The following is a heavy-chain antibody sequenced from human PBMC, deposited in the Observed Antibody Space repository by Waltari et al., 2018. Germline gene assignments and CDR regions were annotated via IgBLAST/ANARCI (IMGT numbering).Heavy chain of an antibody. CDR1: GYSLSRGYS. CDR3: ARLAIAIFYFDY. J-gene: IGHJ4*02. Sequence: QVQLQASGPGLVKPSATLSLTCAVSGYSLSRGYSWGWIRPPPGKGLEWIGSIYHSGSTYYNPSLKSRVTISVDTSKNQFSLKLSSVTAADTAVYYCARLAIAIFYFDYWGQGTLVTVSS. V-gene: IGHV4-38-2*01. D-gene: IGHD2-21*01. CDR2: IYHSGST.